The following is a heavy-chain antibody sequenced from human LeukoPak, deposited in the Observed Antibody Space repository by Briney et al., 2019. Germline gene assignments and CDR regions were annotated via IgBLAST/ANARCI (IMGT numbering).Heavy chain of an antibody. V-gene: IGHV4-4*07. CDR3: ARERGSLTGYLSIDY. CDR2: IYTTGST. CDR1: GGSISSYY. J-gene: IGHJ4*02. D-gene: IGHD3-9*01. Sequence: KTSETLSLTCTVSGGSISSYYWSWIRQPAGKGLEWIGRIYTTGSTNYNPSLKSRVTISVDTSKNQFSLKLRSVTAADTAVYYCARERGSLTGYLSIDYWGQGTLVTVSS.